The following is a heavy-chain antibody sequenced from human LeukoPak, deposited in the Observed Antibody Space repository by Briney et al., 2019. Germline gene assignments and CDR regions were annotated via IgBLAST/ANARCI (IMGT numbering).Heavy chain of an antibody. Sequence: TLSLTCAVYGGSFSGYYWSWIRQPPGKGLELIGEINHSGSTNYNPSLKSRVTISVDTSKNQFSLKLSSVTAADTAVYYCARSVIRFGDNYYYYYGMDVWGQGTTVTVSS. CDR2: INHSGST. J-gene: IGHJ6*02. V-gene: IGHV4-34*01. CDR3: ARSVIRFGDNYYYYYGMDV. CDR1: GGSFSGYY. D-gene: IGHD3-10*01.